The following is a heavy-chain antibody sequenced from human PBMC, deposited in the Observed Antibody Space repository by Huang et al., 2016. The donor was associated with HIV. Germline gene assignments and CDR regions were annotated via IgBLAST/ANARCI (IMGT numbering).Heavy chain of an antibody. CDR3: ARDPRIQSWLNFFDY. V-gene: IGHV3-74*01. D-gene: IGHD3-22*01. CDR2: INRDGSST. J-gene: IGHJ4*02. CDR1: GFSISSYW. Sequence: EVQLVESGGGLVQPGGSLRLSCAASGFSISSYWMHWVRQAPGKGVVWCSRINRDGSSTSYADSVKGRFTISRDNAKNTLYLQMNSLRAEDTAVYYCARDPRIQSWLNFFDYWGQGTLVSVSS.